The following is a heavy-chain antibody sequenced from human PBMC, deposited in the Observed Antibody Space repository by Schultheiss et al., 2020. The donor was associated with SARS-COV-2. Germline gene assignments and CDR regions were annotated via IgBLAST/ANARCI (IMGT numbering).Heavy chain of an antibody. D-gene: IGHD3-10*01. J-gene: IGHJ4*02. CDR2: INHSGST. CDR1: GGSFSGYY. CDR3: ARVYGSGSYYAY. Sequence: SETLSLTCAVYGGSFSGYYWSWIRQPPGKGLEWIGEINHSGSTNYNPSLKSRVTISVDTSKNQFSLKLSSVTAADTAVYYCARVYGSGSYYAYWGQGTLVTVSS. V-gene: IGHV4-34*01.